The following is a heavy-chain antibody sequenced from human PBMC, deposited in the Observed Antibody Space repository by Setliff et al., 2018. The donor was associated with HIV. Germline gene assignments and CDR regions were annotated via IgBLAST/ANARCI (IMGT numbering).Heavy chain of an antibody. CDR2: MHASGST. V-gene: IGHV4-61*09. D-gene: IGHD3-16*01. J-gene: IGHJ6*02. CDR1: GGSISSGNHY. Sequence: SDTLSLTCTVSGGSISSGNHYWAWIRQPAGKRLEWIGHMHASGSTYYNPSLNSRASISVDTSNSQVSLRLTSVTAADTAVYYCAREIPFRGNANMWDYYAMDVWGQGITVTVSS. CDR3: AREIPFRGNANMWDYYAMDV.